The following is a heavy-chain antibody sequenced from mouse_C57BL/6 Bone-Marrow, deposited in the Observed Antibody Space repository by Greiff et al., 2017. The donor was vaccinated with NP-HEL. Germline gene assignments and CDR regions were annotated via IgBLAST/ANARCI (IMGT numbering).Heavy chain of an antibody. CDR3: ARVDY. Sequence: VQLQQPEAELVKPGASVKLSCKASGYTFTSYWMQWVKQRPGQGLEWIGEIDPSDSYTNYNQKFKGKATLTVDTSSSTAYMQLSSLTSEDSAVYYCARVDYWGQGTTLTVSS. J-gene: IGHJ2*01. CDR2: IDPSDSYT. V-gene: IGHV1-50*01. CDR1: GYTFTSYW.